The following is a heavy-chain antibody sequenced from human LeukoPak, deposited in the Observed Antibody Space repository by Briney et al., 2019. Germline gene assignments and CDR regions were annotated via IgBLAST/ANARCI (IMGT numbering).Heavy chain of an antibody. V-gene: IGHV3-23*01. D-gene: IGHD3-22*01. J-gene: IGHJ4*02. CDR2: ISGSGGST. CDR3: AKDPHRHSSGYYNY. Sequence: GGSLRLSCAASGFTFSSYAMSWVRQAPGKGLEGVPAISGSGGSTYYADSVKGRFTISRDNSKNTLYLQMNSLRAEDTAVYYCAKDPHRHSSGYYNYWGQGTLVTVSS. CDR1: GFTFSSYA.